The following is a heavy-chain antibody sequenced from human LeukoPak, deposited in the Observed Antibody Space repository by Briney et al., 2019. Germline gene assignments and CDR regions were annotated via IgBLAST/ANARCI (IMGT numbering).Heavy chain of an antibody. J-gene: IGHJ6*02. CDR3: AKDGSLLVSDYYYYGMDV. Sequence: GGSLRLSCAASGFTFDDYAMHWVRQAPGKGLEWVSLISGDGGSTYYADSVKGRFTISRDNSKNSLYLQMNSLRTEDTALYYCAKDGSLLVSDYYYYGMDVWGQGTTVTVSS. D-gene: IGHD2-8*02. CDR1: GFTFDDYA. CDR2: ISGDGGST. V-gene: IGHV3-43*02.